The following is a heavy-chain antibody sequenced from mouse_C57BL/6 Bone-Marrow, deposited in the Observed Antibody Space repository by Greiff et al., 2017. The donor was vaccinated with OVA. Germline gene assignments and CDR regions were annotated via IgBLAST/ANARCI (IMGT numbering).Heavy chain of an antibody. CDR3: ARHRPYYSNFYAMDY. J-gene: IGHJ4*01. CDR1: GFTFSSYG. CDR2: ISSGGSYT. Sequence: EVKLVESGGDLVKPGGSLKLSCAASGFTFSSYGMSWVRQTPDKRLEWVATISSGGSYTYSPDSVKGRFTISRDNAKNTLYLQMSSLKSEDTAMYYCARHRPYYSNFYAMDYWGQGTSGTVSS. V-gene: IGHV5-6*01. D-gene: IGHD2-5*01.